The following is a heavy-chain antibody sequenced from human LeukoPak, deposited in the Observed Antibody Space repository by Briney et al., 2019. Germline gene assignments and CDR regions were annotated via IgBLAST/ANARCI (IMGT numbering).Heavy chain of an antibody. D-gene: IGHD1-20*01. CDR2: IYYSGST. CDR1: GGSISRNNYY. Sequence: SETLSLTCIVSGGSISRNNYYWGWIRQPPGKGLEWIGSIYYSGSTYYNPSLKSRVTISVDTSKNQFSLMLRSVTAADTAVYYCARDLDDNWGYFDLWGRGTLVTVSS. V-gene: IGHV4-39*07. CDR3: ARDLDDNWGYFDL. J-gene: IGHJ2*01.